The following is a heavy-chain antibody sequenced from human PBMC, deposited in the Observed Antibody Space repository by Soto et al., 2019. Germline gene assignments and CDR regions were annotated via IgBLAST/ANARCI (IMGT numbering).Heavy chain of an antibody. Sequence: PSDTLSLTCSVSGDSISSYYWSWIRQPPGKGLEWIGYIYYSGSTNYNPSFKSRVTISVDTPKNQFSLKLTSVTAADTAVYYGARGVATIGPWGQGTLVTVSS. J-gene: IGHJ5*02. CDR2: IYYSGST. CDR3: ARGVATIGP. D-gene: IGHD5-12*01. CDR1: GDSISSYY. V-gene: IGHV4-59*01.